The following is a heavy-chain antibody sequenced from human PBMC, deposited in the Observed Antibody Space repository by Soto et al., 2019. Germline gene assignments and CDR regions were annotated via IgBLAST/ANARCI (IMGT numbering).Heavy chain of an antibody. D-gene: IGHD3-3*01. Sequence: SLRLSCEASGFTFSNYGMHWVRQAPGKGLEWVAVISYHGSNTYYADSVKGRFTISRDNSKNMLYLQVSSLRPEDTAVYYCARDRSGYPQGYYYFYGADVWGQGTTVTVSS. CDR2: ISYHGSNT. CDR1: GFTFSNYG. CDR3: ARDRSGYPQGYYYFYGADV. J-gene: IGHJ6*02. V-gene: IGHV3-30*03.